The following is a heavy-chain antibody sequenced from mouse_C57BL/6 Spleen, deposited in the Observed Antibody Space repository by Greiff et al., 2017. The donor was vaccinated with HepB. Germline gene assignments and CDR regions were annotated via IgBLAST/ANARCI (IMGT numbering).Heavy chain of an antibody. J-gene: IGHJ2*01. D-gene: IGHD2-3*01. V-gene: IGHV1-64*01. CDR1: GYTFTSYW. CDR3: ARRGDGLYYFDY. Sequence: QVQLQQPGAELVKPGASVKLSCKASGYTFTSYWMHWVKQRPGQGLEWIGMIHPNSGSTNYNEKFKSKATLTVDKSSSTAYMQLSNLTSEDSAVYYCARRGDGLYYFDYWGQGTTLTVSS. CDR2: IHPNSGST.